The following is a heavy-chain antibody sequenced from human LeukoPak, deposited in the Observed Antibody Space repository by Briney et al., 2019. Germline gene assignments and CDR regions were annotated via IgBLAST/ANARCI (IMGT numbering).Heavy chain of an antibody. J-gene: IGHJ4*02. D-gene: IGHD3-16*01. CDR1: GASISSGGYY. V-gene: IGHV4-61*02. CDR3: ARGTSLMDY. Sequence: PSETLSLTCTVSGASISSGGYYWSWVRQPAGKGAEWIGRIYTTGSTDYNPSFKSRVTISVDTSKNQFSLKLNSVTAADTAVYYCARGTSLMDYWGQGILVTISS. CDR2: IYTTGST.